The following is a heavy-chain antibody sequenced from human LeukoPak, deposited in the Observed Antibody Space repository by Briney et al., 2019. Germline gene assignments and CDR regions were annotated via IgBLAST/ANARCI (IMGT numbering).Heavy chain of an antibody. J-gene: IGHJ6*02. Sequence: GGSLRLSCAASGFTFSSYSMNWVRQASGKGLEWVSSISSSSSYIYYADSVKGRFTISRDNAKNSLYLQMNSLRAEDTAVYYCAREGVGSSSSHYYYYYGMDVWGQGTTVTVSS. CDR2: ISSSSSYI. CDR1: GFTFSSYS. V-gene: IGHV3-21*01. CDR3: AREGVGSSSSHYYYYYGMDV. D-gene: IGHD6-6*01.